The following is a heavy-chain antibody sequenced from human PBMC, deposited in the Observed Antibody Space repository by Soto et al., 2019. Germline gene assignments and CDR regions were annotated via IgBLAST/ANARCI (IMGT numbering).Heavy chain of an antibody. D-gene: IGHD3-22*01. CDR1: GGTFRNYA. Sequence: QVQLVQSGAEVKKPGSAVKVSCKASGGTFRNYAISWVRQAPGQGLECMGGIIPSLATADYAQKFQGRVTITADESTATVYMELSSLTSADTAVYYCARVEAGAYYQVYYGMDVWGQGTTVTVSS. V-gene: IGHV1-69*11. J-gene: IGHJ6*02. CDR3: ARVEAGAYYQVYYGMDV. CDR2: IIPSLATA.